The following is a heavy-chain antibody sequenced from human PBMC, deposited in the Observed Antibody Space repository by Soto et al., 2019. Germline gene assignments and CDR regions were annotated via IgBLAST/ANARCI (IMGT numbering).Heavy chain of an antibody. CDR2: ISWNSGSI. D-gene: IGHD3-9*01. CDR3: AIMDILPQRNAFDI. CDR1: GFTSHDYA. Sequence: EVQLVESGGGLIQPGRSLRLSCAASGFTSHDYAMHWVRQAPGKGLEWVSGISWNSGSIGYADSVKGRFTISRDNAKNSLYLQMDSLRAEDTALYYCAIMDILPQRNAFDIWGQGTMVTVSS. J-gene: IGHJ3*02. V-gene: IGHV3-9*02.